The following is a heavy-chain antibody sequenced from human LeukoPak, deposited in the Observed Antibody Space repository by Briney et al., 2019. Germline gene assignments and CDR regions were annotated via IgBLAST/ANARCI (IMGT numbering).Heavy chain of an antibody. CDR3: ARNGGNSDFDY. D-gene: IGHD4-23*01. Sequence: SETLSLTCAVYGGSFSGYYWSWIRQPPGKGLEWIGEINHSGSTNYNPSLKSRVTISVDTSKNQFSLKLTSVTAADTAVYYCARNGGNSDFDYWGQGTLVTVSS. CDR1: GGSFSGYY. CDR2: INHSGST. J-gene: IGHJ4*02. V-gene: IGHV4-34*01.